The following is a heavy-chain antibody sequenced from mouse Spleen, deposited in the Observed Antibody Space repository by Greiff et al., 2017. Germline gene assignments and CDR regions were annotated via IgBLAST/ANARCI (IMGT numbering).Heavy chain of an antibody. CDR1: GYTFTSYW. J-gene: IGHJ1*01. CDR3: ARGITTVERSGGYFDV. CDR2: IHPNSGST. D-gene: IGHD1-1*01. Sequence: QVQLQQPGAELVKPGASVKLSCKASGYTFTSYWMHWVKQRPGQGLEWIGMIHPNSGSTNYNEKFKSKATLTVDKSSSTAYMQLSSLTSEDSAVYYCARGITTVERSGGYFDVWGAGTTVTVSS. V-gene: IGHV1-64*01.